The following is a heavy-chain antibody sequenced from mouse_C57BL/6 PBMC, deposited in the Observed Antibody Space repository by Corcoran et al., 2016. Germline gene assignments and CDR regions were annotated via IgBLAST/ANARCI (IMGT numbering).Heavy chain of an antibody. CDR1: GYTFTTYG. J-gene: IGHJ3*01. CDR2: INTYSGAP. Sequence: QIQLVQSGPELKKPGETVKISCKASGYTFTTYGMSWVKQAPGKGLKWMGWINTYSGAPTYADDFKGRFAFSLETSASTAYLQINNLKNEDTATYFCARHSSGYAAYWGQGTLVTVSA. V-gene: IGHV9-3*01. CDR3: ARHSSGYAAY. D-gene: IGHD3-2*02.